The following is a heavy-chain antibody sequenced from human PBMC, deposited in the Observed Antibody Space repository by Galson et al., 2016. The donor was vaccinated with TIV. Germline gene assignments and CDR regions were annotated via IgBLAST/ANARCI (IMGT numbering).Heavy chain of an antibody. J-gene: IGHJ3*02. CDR1: GYTFTTYY. CDR3: ARDWGGGVLGATGAFDI. CDR2: IDPDSGGT. D-gene: IGHD1-26*01. V-gene: IGHV1-2*04. Sequence: SVKVSCKASGYTFTTYYIHWVRQAPGQGLEWMGWIDPDSGGTHHAQKFHDWVTLSRDTSTSTAYMEVRRLKSDATAVYYCARDWGGGVLGATGAFDIWGQGTTVTVSS.